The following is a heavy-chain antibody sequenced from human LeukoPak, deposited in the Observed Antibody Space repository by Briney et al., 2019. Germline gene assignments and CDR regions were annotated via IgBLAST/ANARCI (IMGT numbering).Heavy chain of an antibody. V-gene: IGHV4-61*10. CDR1: GGSISSGNYY. CDR2: IYSSGRT. Sequence: PSETLSLTCTVSGGSISSGNYYWNWFRQPAGKRLEWIGRIYSSGRTNYNPSFKSRVTLSVDTSKNQFSLKLSSVTAADTAVYYCARYSSGWYGVDYWGQGTLVTVSS. CDR3: ARYSSGWYGVDY. D-gene: IGHD6-19*01. J-gene: IGHJ4*02.